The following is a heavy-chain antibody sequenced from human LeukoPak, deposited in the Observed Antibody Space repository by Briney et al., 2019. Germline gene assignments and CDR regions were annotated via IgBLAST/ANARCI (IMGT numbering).Heavy chain of an antibody. D-gene: IGHD6-6*01. J-gene: IGHJ5*02. V-gene: IGHV4-39*07. Sequence: SETLSLTCTVSGGSISSSSYYWGWIRQPPGKGLEWIGSIYYSGSTYYNPSLKSRVTISVDTSKNQFSLKLSSVTAADTAVYYCARDRLSSSSGFDPWGQGTLVTVSS. CDR2: IYYSGST. CDR3: ARDRLSSSSGFDP. CDR1: GGSISSSSYY.